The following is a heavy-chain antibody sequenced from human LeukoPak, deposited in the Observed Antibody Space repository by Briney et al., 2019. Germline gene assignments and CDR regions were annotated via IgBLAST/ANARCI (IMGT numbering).Heavy chain of an antibody. V-gene: IGHV1-2*04. CDR2: INPNSGGT. CDR1: GYTFTSYA. J-gene: IGHJ3*02. CDR3: ARAKGIGQDAFDI. Sequence: ASVKVSCKASGYTFTSYAMNWVRQAPGQGLEWMGWINPNSGGTNYAQKFQGWVTMTRDTSISTAYMELSRLRSDDTAVYYCARAKGIGQDAFDIWGQGTMVTASS.